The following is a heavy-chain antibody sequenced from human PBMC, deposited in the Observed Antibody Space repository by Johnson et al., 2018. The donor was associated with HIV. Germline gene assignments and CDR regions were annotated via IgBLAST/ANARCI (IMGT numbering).Heavy chain of an antibody. Sequence: VQLVESGGGVVQPGRSLRLSCAASGFTFSSYAMSWVRQAPGKGLESVSAISGSGGSTSYADSVKVPFTISRDNSKNTRYLQMNSLRAEDTAVYYGAKGMGKWLARGAFDIWGQGTMVTVSS. D-gene: IGHD6-19*01. J-gene: IGHJ3*02. CDR1: GFTFSSYA. V-gene: IGHV3-23*04. CDR3: AKGMGKWLARGAFDI. CDR2: ISGSGGST.